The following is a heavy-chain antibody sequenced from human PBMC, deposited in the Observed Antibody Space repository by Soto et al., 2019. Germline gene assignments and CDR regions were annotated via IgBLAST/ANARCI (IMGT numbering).Heavy chain of an antibody. V-gene: IGHV3-23*01. D-gene: IGHD5-12*01. CDR2: ISGSGDNT. CDR1: GFSFDDYA. CDR3: AKGYYSGYDLAYFDY. Sequence: EVQLLESGGGLVQPGGSLRLSCAASGFSFDDYAMTWVRQAAGKGLEWVSAISGSGDNTYYADSVKGRFTISRDNSKNTLYLQLNSLRAEDTALYYCAKGYYSGYDLAYFDYWGQGTLVIVSS. J-gene: IGHJ4*02.